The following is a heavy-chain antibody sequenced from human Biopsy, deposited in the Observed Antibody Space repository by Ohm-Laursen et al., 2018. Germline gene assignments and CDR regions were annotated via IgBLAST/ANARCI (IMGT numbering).Heavy chain of an antibody. V-gene: IGHV4-4*07. J-gene: IGHJ5*02. D-gene: IGHD6-13*01. CDR1: GGSISNYY. Sequence: TLSLTCTVSGGSISNYYWSWIRQPAGKGLEWIGRIYSSGSTNYNPSLKSRVTMSVDTSKNQFSLILSSMTAADTVVYYCAREPRIAAVAYFDPWGQGTLVTVSS. CDR3: AREPRIAAVAYFDP. CDR2: IYSSGST.